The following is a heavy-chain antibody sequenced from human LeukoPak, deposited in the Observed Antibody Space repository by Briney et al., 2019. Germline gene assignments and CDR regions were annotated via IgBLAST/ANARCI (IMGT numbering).Heavy chain of an antibody. V-gene: IGHV3-7*01. CDR3: ARGLKHQLLWFGELLN. CDR1: GFTFSSYW. CDR2: IKQDGSEK. Sequence: GGSLRLSCAASGFTFSSYWMSWVRQAPGKGLEWVANIKQDGSEKYYVDSVKGRFTLSRDNAKNSLYLQMNSLRAEDTAVYYCARGLKHQLLWFGELLNWGQGTLVTVSS. D-gene: IGHD3-10*01. J-gene: IGHJ4*02.